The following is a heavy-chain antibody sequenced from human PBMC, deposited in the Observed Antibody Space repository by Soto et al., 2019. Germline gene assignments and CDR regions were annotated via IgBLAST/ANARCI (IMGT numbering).Heavy chain of an antibody. D-gene: IGHD3-3*01. CDR1: GGSVSSDSYF. CDR2: ISYTGDT. CDR3: ARDFASSDS. V-gene: IGHV4-61*01. J-gene: IGHJ4*02. Sequence: SQTRSLSCSVSGGSVSSDSYFWTWIRQPPGKGLEWIAYISYTGDTNYNPSLKSRVTTSVDTSTNQFSLNLDSVTAADTAVYLCARDFASSDSWGKGTLVTVSS.